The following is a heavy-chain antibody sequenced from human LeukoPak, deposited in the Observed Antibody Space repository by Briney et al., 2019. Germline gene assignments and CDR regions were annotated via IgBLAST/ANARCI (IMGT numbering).Heavy chain of an antibody. CDR3: ARGATISETGYFDF. CDR1: GGSFSRYY. D-gene: IGHD5-24*01. V-gene: IGHV4-34*01. Sequence: PSETLSLTCAVYGGSFSRYYWSWIRQSPGKGLERIAEIDHRGDTNYNPSVKSRVTISVDTSKNQFSLKVRSLSAADTAVYYCARGATISETGYFDFWGQRTLVTVSS. J-gene: IGHJ4*03. CDR2: IDHRGDT.